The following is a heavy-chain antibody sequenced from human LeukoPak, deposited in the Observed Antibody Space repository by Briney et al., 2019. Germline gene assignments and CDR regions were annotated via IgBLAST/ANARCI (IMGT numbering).Heavy chain of an antibody. Sequence: GGSLRLSCAASGFIFSGYSMNWVRQAPGKGLEWVSSISGSSDYIYYADSVKGRFTISRDNAKKSLYLQMNSLRAEDTAVYYCTSYYYDDNYFYYMDVWGKGTTVTISS. V-gene: IGHV3-21*01. D-gene: IGHD3-22*01. CDR1: GFIFSGYS. J-gene: IGHJ6*03. CDR2: ISGSSDYI. CDR3: TSYYYDDNYFYYMDV.